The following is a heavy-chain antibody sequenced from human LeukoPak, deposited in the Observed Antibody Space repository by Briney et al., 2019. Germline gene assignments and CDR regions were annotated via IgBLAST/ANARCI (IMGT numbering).Heavy chain of an antibody. Sequence: GASVKVSCKASGYTFTRYYMHWVRQAPGQGLEWMGIINPSGGNTNYAQKFQGRVTMTRDMSTSTVYMELSSLRSEDTAEYYCARERSSGYNDAFDIWGLGTMVTVSS. J-gene: IGHJ3*02. V-gene: IGHV1-46*01. CDR3: ARERSSGYNDAFDI. D-gene: IGHD3-22*01. CDR2: INPSGGNT. CDR1: GYTFTRYY.